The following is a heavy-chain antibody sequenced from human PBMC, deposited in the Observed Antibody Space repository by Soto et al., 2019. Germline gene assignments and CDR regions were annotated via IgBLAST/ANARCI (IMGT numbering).Heavy chain of an antibody. CDR2: IIPIFGTA. J-gene: IGHJ3*02. CDR3: ARGPYYDSSGYYRHDAFDI. CDR1: GGTFSSYA. D-gene: IGHD3-22*01. Sequence: EASVKVSCKASGGTFSSYAISWVRQAPGQVLEWMGGIIPIFGTANYAQKFQGRVTITADKSTSTAYMELSSLRSEDTAVYYCARGPYYDSSGYYRHDAFDIWGQGTMVTVSS. V-gene: IGHV1-69*06.